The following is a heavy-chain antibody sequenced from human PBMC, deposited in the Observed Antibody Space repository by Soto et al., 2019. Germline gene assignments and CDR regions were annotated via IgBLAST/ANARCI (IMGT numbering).Heavy chain of an antibody. CDR3: ARGRDIVVVVAARRSFSYYFDY. Sequence: ASETLSLTCAVYGGSFSGYYWSWIRQPPGKGLEWIGEINHSGSTNYNPSLKSRVTISVDTSKNQFSLKLSSVTAADTAVYYCARGRDIVVVVAARRSFSYYFDYWGQGTLVTVSS. CDR1: GGSFSGYY. J-gene: IGHJ4*02. CDR2: INHSGST. D-gene: IGHD2-15*01. V-gene: IGHV4-34*01.